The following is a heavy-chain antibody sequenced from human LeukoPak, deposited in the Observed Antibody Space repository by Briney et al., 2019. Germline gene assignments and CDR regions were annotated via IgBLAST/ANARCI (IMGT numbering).Heavy chain of an antibody. D-gene: IGHD6-13*01. CDR3: ARPNYSSSWPIDY. J-gene: IGHJ4*02. Sequence: GGSLRLSCAASGFTFRSYSMNWVRQAPGKGLEWVSYISSSSDMIYYADSLKGRFTISRDNAKNSLYLQMNSLRAEDTAVYYCARPNYSSSWPIDYWGQGTLVTVSS. CDR2: ISSSSDMI. V-gene: IGHV3-48*04. CDR1: GFTFRSYS.